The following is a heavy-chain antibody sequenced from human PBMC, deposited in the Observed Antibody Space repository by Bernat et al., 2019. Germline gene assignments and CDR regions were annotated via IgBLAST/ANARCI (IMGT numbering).Heavy chain of an antibody. CDR3: ARDNYYDSSGPFEYFQH. J-gene: IGHJ1*01. CDR2: ISAYNGNT. D-gene: IGHD3-22*01. Sequence: QVQLVQSGAEVKKPGASVKVSCKASGYTFTSYGISWVRQAPGQGLEWMGWISAYNGNTNYAQKLQGRVTMTTDTSTSTAYVELRSLRSDDTAVYYCARDNYYDSSGPFEYFQHWGQGTLVTVSS. V-gene: IGHV1-18*01. CDR1: GYTFTSYG.